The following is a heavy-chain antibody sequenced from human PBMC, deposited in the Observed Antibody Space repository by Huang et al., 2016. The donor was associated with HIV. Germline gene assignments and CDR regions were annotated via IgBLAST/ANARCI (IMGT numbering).Heavy chain of an antibody. CDR1: GFSISSYW. V-gene: IGHV3-74*01. CDR3: ARDPRIQSWLNFFDY. J-gene: IGHJ4*02. CDR2: INSDGSST. D-gene: IGHD3-22*01. Sequence: EVQLVESAGGLVQPGGSLRLSCAASGFSISSYWMHWVRQAPGQGLGWVSRINSDGSSTSYADSVKGRVTISRDNAKNTLYLQMNSLRAEDTAVYYCARDPRIQSWLNFFDYWGQGTLVSVSS.